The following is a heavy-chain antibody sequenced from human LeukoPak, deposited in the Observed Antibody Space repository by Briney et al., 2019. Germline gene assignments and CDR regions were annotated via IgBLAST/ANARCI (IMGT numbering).Heavy chain of an antibody. CDR1: GFTFSSYS. D-gene: IGHD1-26*01. V-gene: IGHV3-48*02. Sequence: PGGFLRLSCAASGFTFSSYSMNWVRQAPGKGLEWVSYISSSSSTMYYADSVKGRFTISRDNAKNSLYLQMNSLRDEDTAVYYCAREGTHSRFTPKPFLELFDIGGKGKMVPSLQ. J-gene: IGHJ3*02. CDR2: ISSSSSTM. CDR3: AREGTHSRFTPKPFLELFDI.